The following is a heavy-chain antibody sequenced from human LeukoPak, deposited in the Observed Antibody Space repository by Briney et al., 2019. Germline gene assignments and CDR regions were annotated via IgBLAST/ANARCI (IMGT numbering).Heavy chain of an antibody. CDR2: IYRSGST. J-gene: IGHJ5*02. D-gene: IGHD3-10*01. Sequence: PAGTLTLTCAVSGYTISSGYYWGLIRPPPREGVEWIGSIYRSGSTYYKPSLKGRLTISVDTSKNHFSLKLSYVTTADNAVYYCAGEFTMVRGVIPNWFDPWGQGTLVTVSS. CDR1: GYTISSGYY. CDR3: AGEFTMVRGVIPNWFDP. V-gene: IGHV4-38-2*02.